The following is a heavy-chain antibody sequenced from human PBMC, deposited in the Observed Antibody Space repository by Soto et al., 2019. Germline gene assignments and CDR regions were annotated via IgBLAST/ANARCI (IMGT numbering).Heavy chain of an antibody. CDR1: GFTFSDYE. J-gene: IGHJ6*02. Sequence: EVQLVESGGGLVQPGGSLRLSCAASGFTFSDYEMHWVRQVAGRGLEWVSGIGPAGDTNYLGSVRGRFTIARDNAKNSVYLQMNSLRADDTAVYYCAGRRQVINDYYGLADWGQGTTVIVSS. CDR3: AGRRQVINDYYGLAD. D-gene: IGHD2-21*01. CDR2: IGPAGDT. V-gene: IGHV3-13*01.